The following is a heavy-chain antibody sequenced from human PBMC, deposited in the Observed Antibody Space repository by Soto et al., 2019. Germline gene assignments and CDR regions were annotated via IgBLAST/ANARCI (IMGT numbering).Heavy chain of an antibody. CDR1: GGSISSYY. CDR3: ARTHESPDVDTAMVYHYYYYMDV. CDR2: IYYSGST. J-gene: IGHJ6*03. V-gene: IGHV4-59*01. Sequence: SETLSLTCTVSGGSISSYYWSWIRQPPGKGLEWIGYIYYSGSTNYNPSLKSRVTISVDTSKNQFSLKLSSVTAADTAVYYCARTHESPDVDTAMVYHYYYYMDVWGKGTTVTVSS. D-gene: IGHD5-18*01.